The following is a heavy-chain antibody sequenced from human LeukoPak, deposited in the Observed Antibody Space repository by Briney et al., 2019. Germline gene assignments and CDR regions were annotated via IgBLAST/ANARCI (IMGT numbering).Heavy chain of an antibody. D-gene: IGHD4-17*01. CDR2: ISGRSTFT. CDR3: ARDGAGDYVDY. V-gene: IGHV3-11*05. Sequence: PGGSLRLSCAASGXTFSDYYMSWVXXAPGXGLEWVSYISGRSTFTKYADSVKGRFTISRDNAKNSLYLQMNSLRAEDTAVXYCARDGAGDYVDYWGQGTLVTVSS. CDR1: GXTFSDYY. J-gene: IGHJ4*02.